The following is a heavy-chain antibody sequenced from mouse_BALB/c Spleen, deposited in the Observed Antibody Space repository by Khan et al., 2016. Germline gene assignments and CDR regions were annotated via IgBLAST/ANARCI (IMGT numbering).Heavy chain of an antibody. CDR1: GFTFSDYY. V-gene: IGHV5-4*02. D-gene: IGHD2-4*01. Sequence: EVELVESGGGLVKPGGSLKLSCAASGFTFSDYYMYWVRQTPEKRLEWVAPISDGGSYTYYPASVKVRFTISRDNAKNHLYLQLSSLKSEDTALYYCAREGLRGGFAYWGQGTLVTVSA. CDR3: AREGLRGGFAY. CDR2: ISDGGSYT. J-gene: IGHJ3*01.